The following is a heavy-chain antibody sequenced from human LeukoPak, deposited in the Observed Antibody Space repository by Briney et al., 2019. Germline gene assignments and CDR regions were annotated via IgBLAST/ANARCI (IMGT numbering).Heavy chain of an antibody. CDR3: ARNTQGATSYFDY. CDR2: IYYSGST. Sequence: SETLSLTCTVSGGSVSSSSYYWGWIRQPPGKGLEWIGSIYYSGSTYYNPSLKSRVTISVDTSKNQFSLKLSSVTAADTAVYYCARNTQGATSYFDYWGQGTLVTVSS. J-gene: IGHJ4*02. V-gene: IGHV4-39*01. CDR1: GGSVSSSSYY. D-gene: IGHD1-26*01.